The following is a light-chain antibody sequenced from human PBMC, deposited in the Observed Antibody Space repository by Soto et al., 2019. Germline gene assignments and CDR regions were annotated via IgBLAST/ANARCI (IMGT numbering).Light chain of an antibody. CDR2: GAF. CDR3: QAAKTYPRT. CDR1: QDISGY. V-gene: IGKV1-12*01. Sequence: DIQMTQSPSSVSASVGDRVTITCRTSQDISGYLRWFQQKPGKAPKLLISGAFALQSGVPSRFSGSGSGTVFTLTISSLQLGDFASYYCQAAKTYPRTFGPGTRVDI. J-gene: IGKJ3*01.